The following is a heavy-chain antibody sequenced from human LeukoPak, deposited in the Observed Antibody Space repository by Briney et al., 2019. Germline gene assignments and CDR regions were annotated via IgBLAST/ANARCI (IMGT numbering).Heavy chain of an antibody. Sequence: ASVKVSCKASGYTFTGYYMHWVRQAPEQGLEWMGWINPNSGGTNYAQKFQGRVTMTRDTSISTAYMELSRLRSDDTAVYYCARVSLGELLWGAFDIWGQGTMVTVSS. CDR1: GYTFTGYY. D-gene: IGHD3-10*01. CDR3: ARVSLGELLWGAFDI. J-gene: IGHJ3*02. V-gene: IGHV1-2*02. CDR2: INPNSGGT.